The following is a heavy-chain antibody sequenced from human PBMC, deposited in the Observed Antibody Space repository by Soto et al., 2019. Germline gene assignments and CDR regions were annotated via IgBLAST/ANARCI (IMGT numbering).Heavy chain of an antibody. CDR2: ISAYNGNT. CDR3: ARDRVAEGQYYYYGMDV. CDR1: GYTFTSYG. J-gene: IGHJ6*02. D-gene: IGHD2-15*01. Sequence: ASVKFSCKASGYTFTSYGISWVRQAPGQGLEWMGWISAYNGNTNYAQKLQGRVTMTTDTSTSTAYMELRSLRSDETAVYYCARDRVAEGQYYYYGMDVWGQGTTVTVS. V-gene: IGHV1-18*04.